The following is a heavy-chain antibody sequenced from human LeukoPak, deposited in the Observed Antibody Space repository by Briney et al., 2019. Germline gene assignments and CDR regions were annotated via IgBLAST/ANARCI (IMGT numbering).Heavy chain of an antibody. D-gene: IGHD4-17*01. J-gene: IGHJ4*02. V-gene: IGHV3-21*01. CDR1: GFTFSSYS. Sequence: PGGSLRLSCAASGFTFSSYSMNWVRQAPGKGLEWVSSISSSSSYIYYADSVKGRFTISRDNAKNSLYLQMNSLRAEDTAVYYCASPNAVDYGDYNDYWGQGTLVTVSS. CDR2: ISSSSSYI. CDR3: ASPNAVDYGDYNDY.